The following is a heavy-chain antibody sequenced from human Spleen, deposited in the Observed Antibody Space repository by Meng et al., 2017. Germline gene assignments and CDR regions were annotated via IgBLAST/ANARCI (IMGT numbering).Heavy chain of an antibody. Sequence: SETLSLTCVVSGGSFSDYYWSWIRQPPGKGLEWIGEINHSGSTNYNPSLESRATISVDTSQNNLSLKLSSVTAADTAVYYCARKARYSYGYAYWGQGTLVTVSS. V-gene: IGHV4-34*01. D-gene: IGHD5-18*01. J-gene: IGHJ4*02. CDR2: INHSGST. CDR1: GGSFSDYY. CDR3: ARKARYSYGYAY.